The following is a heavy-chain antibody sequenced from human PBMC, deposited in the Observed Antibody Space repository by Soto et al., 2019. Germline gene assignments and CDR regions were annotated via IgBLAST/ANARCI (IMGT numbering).Heavy chain of an antibody. CDR2: ISHSGIT. CDR1: GGAFRGFY. V-gene: IGHV4-34*01. J-gene: IGHJ4*02. CDR3: ARAGDSSGYSDY. D-gene: IGHD3-22*01. Sequence: SSGTPAPPRAVSGGAFRGFYWIWIRQPPGKGLEWIGEISHSGITKYNPSLKSRVTISVDTSKNQFSLNLNSVTAADTAVYYCARAGDSSGYSDYWGQGTLVTVSS.